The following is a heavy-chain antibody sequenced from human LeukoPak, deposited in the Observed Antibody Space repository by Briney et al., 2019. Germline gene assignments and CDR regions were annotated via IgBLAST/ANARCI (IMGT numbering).Heavy chain of an antibody. J-gene: IGHJ4*02. V-gene: IGHV4-59*01. CDR3: ARDFGPSRGFDY. CDR2: ISYSGST. CDR1: GGSISSYY. Sequence: SETLSLTCTVSGGSISSYYWSWIRQPPGKGLEWIGYISYSGSTNFNPSLKSRVTISVDTSKNQFSLKLSSVTAADTAVYYCARDFGPSRGFDYWGQGTLVTVSP. D-gene: IGHD3-10*01.